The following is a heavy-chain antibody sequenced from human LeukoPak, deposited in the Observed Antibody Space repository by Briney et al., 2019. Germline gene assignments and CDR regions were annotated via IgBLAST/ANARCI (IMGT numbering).Heavy chain of an antibody. CDR1: GFTFSSYS. Sequence: GGSLRLSCAASGFTFSSYSMNWVRQAPGKGLEWVSSISSSSSYIYYADSVKGRFTISRDNAKNSLYLQMNSLRAEATAVYYCARLGSSSLTYWGQGTLVTVSS. V-gene: IGHV3-21*01. CDR2: ISSSSSYI. D-gene: IGHD6-13*01. CDR3: ARLGSSSLTY. J-gene: IGHJ4*02.